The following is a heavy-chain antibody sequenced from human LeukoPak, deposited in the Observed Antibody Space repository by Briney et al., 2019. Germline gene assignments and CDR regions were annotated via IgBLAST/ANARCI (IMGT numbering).Heavy chain of an antibody. CDR3: ARSYDSSGYTFDY. D-gene: IGHD3-22*01. J-gene: IGHJ4*02. CDR2: INHSGST. Sequence: SETLSLTCAVYGGSFSGYYWSWIRQPPGKGLEWIGEINHSGSTNYNPSLKSRVTISVDTSNNQFSLKLSSVTAADTAVYYCARSYDSSGYTFDYWGQGTLVTVSS. CDR1: GGSFSGYY. V-gene: IGHV4-34*09.